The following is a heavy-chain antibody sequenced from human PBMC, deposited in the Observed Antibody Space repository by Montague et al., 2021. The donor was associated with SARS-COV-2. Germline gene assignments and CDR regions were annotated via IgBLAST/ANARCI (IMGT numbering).Heavy chain of an antibody. D-gene: IGHD2-21*02. J-gene: IGHJ6*02. Sequence: SETLSLTCAVYGGSFSGYYWSWIRQPPGKGLEWIGEINHCGSTNYNPSLKSRVTISVDTSKNQFSLKLSSVTAADTAVYYCARGSWHIVVVTAIRDGYYGMDVRGQGTTVTVSS. V-gene: IGHV4-34*01. CDR2: INHCGST. CDR1: GGSFSGYY. CDR3: ARGSWHIVVVTAIRDGYYGMDV.